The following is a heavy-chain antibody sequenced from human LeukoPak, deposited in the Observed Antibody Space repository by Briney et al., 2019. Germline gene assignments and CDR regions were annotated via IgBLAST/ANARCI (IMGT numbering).Heavy chain of an antibody. V-gene: IGHV4-4*08. J-gene: IGHJ4*02. CDR1: GGSISSYY. D-gene: IGHD1-20*01. Sequence: SETLSLTCTVSGGSISSYYWSWIRQPPGKGLEWIGYIYTSGSTNYNPSLKSRVTISVDTSKNQFSLKLSSVTAADTAVYYCAGEPLTGSTGYFDYWGQGTLVTVSS. CDR2: IYTSGST. CDR3: AGEPLTGSTGYFDY.